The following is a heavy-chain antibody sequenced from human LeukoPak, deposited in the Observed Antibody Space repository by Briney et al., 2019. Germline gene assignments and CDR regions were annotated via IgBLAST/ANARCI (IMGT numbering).Heavy chain of an antibody. D-gene: IGHD3-16*01. CDR2: INHSGST. CDR3: ARDFNGEGGLGFDY. CDR1: GGSFSGYY. J-gene: IGHJ4*02. V-gene: IGHV4-34*01. Sequence: SETLSLTCAVYGGSFSGYYWSWIRQPPGKGLEWIGEINHSGSTNYNPSLKSRVTISVDTSKNQFSLKLSSVTAADTAVYYCARDFNGEGGLGFDYWGQGTLVTVSS.